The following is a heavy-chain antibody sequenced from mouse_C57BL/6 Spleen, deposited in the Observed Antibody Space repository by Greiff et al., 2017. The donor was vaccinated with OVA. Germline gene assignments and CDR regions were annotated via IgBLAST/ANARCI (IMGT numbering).Heavy chain of an antibody. J-gene: IGHJ3*01. Sequence: EVKLVESGGGLVKPGGSLKLSCAASGFTFSDYGMHWVRQAPEKGLEWVAYISRGSSTIYYADTVKGRFTISRDNAKTTLFLHMTSLRSEDTAMYYCARPPFAYWGQGTLVTVSA. CDR2: ISRGSSTI. CDR3: ARPPFAY. CDR1: GFTFSDYG. V-gene: IGHV5-17*01.